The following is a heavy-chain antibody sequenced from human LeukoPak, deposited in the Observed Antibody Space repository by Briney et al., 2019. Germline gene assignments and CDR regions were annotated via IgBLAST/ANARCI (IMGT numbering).Heavy chain of an antibody. Sequence: GGSLRLSCAASGFTFSTYWMHWVRQAPGKGLEWVSLISGDGVNTYYADSVKGRFTISRDNSKYSLYLQMNSLRTEDTALYYCAKSQLTDFYYYGVDVWGQGTTVTVSS. D-gene: IGHD1-14*01. CDR1: GFTFSTYW. J-gene: IGHJ6*02. CDR2: ISGDGVNT. CDR3: AKSQLTDFYYYGVDV. V-gene: IGHV3-43*02.